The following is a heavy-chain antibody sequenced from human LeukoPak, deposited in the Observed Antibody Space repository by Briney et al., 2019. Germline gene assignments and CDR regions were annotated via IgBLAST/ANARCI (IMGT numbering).Heavy chain of an antibody. J-gene: IGHJ4*02. D-gene: IGHD6-19*01. CDR2: ISGSGGST. CDR3: ARSGQWLVLHYFDY. V-gene: IGHV3-23*01. Sequence: PGGSLRLSCAASGFTFSSYAMNWVRQAPGKGLEWVSAISGSGGSTYYADSVKGRFTISRDNAKNSLYLQMNSLRAEDTAVYYCARSGQWLVLHYFDYWGQGTLVTVSS. CDR1: GFTFSSYA.